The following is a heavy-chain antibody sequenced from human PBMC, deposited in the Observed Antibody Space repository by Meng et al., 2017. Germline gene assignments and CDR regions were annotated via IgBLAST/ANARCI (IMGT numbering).Heavy chain of an antibody. V-gene: IGHV4-31*03. CDR1: GGSISSGGYY. J-gene: IGHJ4*02. D-gene: IGHD3-22*01. CDR2: IYYSGST. Sequence: QGKLQGACPGLVKPSQTLSLPCTVSGGSISSGGYYWSWIRQHPGKGLEWIGYIYYSGSTYYNPSLKSRVTISVDTSKNQFSLKLSSVTAADTAVYYCARDVARYYDSSGYFDYWGQGTLVTVAS. CDR3: ARDVARYYDSSGYFDY.